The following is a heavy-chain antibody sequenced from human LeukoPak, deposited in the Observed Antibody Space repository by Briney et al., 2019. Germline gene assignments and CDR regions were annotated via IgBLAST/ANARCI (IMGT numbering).Heavy chain of an antibody. CDR3: CTHHTSSSCIY. CDR2: IISKAGGETT. V-gene: IGHV3-15*01. D-gene: IGHD6-13*01. J-gene: IGHJ4*02. CDR1: GFSFSVAW. Sequence: GGSLRLSCAASGFSFSVAWMSWVRQAPGKGLEWVGRIISKAGGETTDYAAPVKGRFTISRNDSRNTVYLQMKSPKTEDTAVYYCCTHHTSSSCIYWGQGTLVTVSS.